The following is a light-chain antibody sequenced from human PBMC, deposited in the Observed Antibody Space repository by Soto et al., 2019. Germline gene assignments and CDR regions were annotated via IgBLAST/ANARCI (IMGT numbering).Light chain of an antibody. CDR2: GNS. CDR1: TSNIRAGYD. CDR3: QSYDSSLSGSWV. Sequence: QSALTQPPSVSGAPGQTVTISCTGSTSNIRAGYDVHWYQQLPGTAPKLLIYGNSNRPSGVPDRFSGSKSGTSASLAITGLQAEDEADYFCQSYDSSLSGSWVFGGGTKVTVL. J-gene: IGLJ3*02. V-gene: IGLV1-40*01.